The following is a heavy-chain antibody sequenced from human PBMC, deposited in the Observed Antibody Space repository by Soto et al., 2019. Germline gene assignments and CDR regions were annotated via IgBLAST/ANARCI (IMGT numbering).Heavy chain of an antibody. CDR1: GYTFTDFY. J-gene: IGHJ4*02. Sequence: EVQLLQSGAEVKKPGATVKISCRVSGYTFTDFYMHWVQQAPGKGLEWMGLVDPEDGETRYAERFQGRVTIHADTSTDTVYMELSSLRSDDTAVYYCATVPQVGFCGVNSCSTGDFWGQGTLLSVSS. CDR2: VDPEDGET. D-gene: IGHD2-21*01. V-gene: IGHV1-69-2*01. CDR3: ATVPQVGFCGVNSCSTGDF.